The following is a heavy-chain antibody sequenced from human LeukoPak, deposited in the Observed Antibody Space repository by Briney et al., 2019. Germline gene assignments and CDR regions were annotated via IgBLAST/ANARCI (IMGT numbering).Heavy chain of an antibody. CDR3: ARHMGLGYTYFYPYFDY. J-gene: IGHJ4*01. D-gene: IGHD1-1*01. V-gene: IGHV4-34*01. CDR2: INHSGST. CDR1: GGSFSGYY. Sequence: SETLSPTCAVYGGSFSGYYWSWIRQPPGKGLGWIGEINHSGSTNYNPSLKGRVTISVDTSKNQFSLKLSSVTAADTAVYYCARHMGLGYTYFYPYFDYWGQGTLVTVSS.